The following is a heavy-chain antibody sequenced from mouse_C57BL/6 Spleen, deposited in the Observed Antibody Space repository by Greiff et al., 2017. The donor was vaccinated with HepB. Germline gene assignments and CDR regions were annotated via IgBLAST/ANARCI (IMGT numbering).Heavy chain of an antibody. Sequence: DVQLQESGGDLVKPGGSLKLSCAASGFTFSSYGMSWVRQTPDKRLEWVATISSGGSYTYYPDSVKGRFTISRDNAKNTLYLQMSILKSEDTAMYYCARRGDYALDYWGQGTTLTVSS. CDR3: ARRGDYALDY. CDR2: ISSGGSYT. J-gene: IGHJ2*01. V-gene: IGHV5-6*02. CDR1: GFTFSSYG. D-gene: IGHD2-4*01.